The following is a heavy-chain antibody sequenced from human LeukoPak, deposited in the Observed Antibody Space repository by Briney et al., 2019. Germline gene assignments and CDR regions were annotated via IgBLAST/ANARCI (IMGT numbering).Heavy chain of an antibody. Sequence: ASVKVSCKASGYTFTSYGISWVRQAPGQGLEWMGWISAYNGNTNYAQKLQDRVTMTTDTSTSTAYMELRSLRSDDTAVYYCARDDYYGSGSYGFDYWGQGTLVTVSS. J-gene: IGHJ4*02. CDR2: ISAYNGNT. D-gene: IGHD3-10*01. CDR3: ARDDYYGSGSYGFDY. V-gene: IGHV1-18*01. CDR1: GYTFTSYG.